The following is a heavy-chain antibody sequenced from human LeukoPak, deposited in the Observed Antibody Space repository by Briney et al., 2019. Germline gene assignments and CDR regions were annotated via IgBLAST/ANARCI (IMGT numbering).Heavy chain of an antibody. CDR1: GYTFTSYD. D-gene: IGHD2-2*01. CDR3: ARGAGAVVHYGMDV. Sequence: ASVKVSCKASGYTFTSYDINWVRQATGQGLEWMGWMNPNSGNTGYAQKFQGRVTMTRNTSISTAYIELSSLRSEDTAVYYCARGAGAVVHYGMDVWGQGTTVTVSS. J-gene: IGHJ6*02. CDR2: MNPNSGNT. V-gene: IGHV1-8*01.